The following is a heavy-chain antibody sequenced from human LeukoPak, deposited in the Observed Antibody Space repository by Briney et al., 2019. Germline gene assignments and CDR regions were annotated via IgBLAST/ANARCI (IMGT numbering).Heavy chain of an antibody. Sequence: GASVKVSCKASGYTFSSYAMSWVRQAPGKGLEWVSAISGSGGSTYYADSVKGRFTISRDNSKNTLYLQMNSLRAEDTAVYYCAKKWSSWSELDYWGQGTLVTVSS. CDR2: ISGSGGST. CDR3: AKKWSSWSELDY. J-gene: IGHJ4*02. V-gene: IGHV3-23*01. D-gene: IGHD6-13*01. CDR1: GYTFSSYA.